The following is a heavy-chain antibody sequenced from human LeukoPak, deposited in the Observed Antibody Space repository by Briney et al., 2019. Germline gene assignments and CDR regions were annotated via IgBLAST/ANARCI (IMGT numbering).Heavy chain of an antibody. Sequence: PGGSLRLSCAVSGVYWMSWVRQAPGKGLEWVANINQDGSVIYYVDSVKGRLTISRDNAKNSLYLQMNSLRAEDTGVYYWATSSGAPGNMWGQGTLVTVSS. CDR1: GVYW. D-gene: IGHD2-8*02. J-gene: IGHJ4*02. CDR2: INQDGSVI. CDR3: ATSSGAPGNM. V-gene: IGHV3-7*01.